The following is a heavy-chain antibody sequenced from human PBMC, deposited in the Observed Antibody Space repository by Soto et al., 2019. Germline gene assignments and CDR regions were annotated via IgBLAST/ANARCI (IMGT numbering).Heavy chain of an antibody. D-gene: IGHD3-9*01. CDR3: ARGYFDWLRGFDS. Sequence: AASVKVSCKASGGTFISYAISWVRQAPGQGLEWMGGIIPIFGTANYAQKFQGRVTITADESTSTAYMELSSLRSEDTAVYYCARGYFDWLRGFDSWVQGTLVTVSS. CDR2: IIPIFGTA. CDR1: GGTFISYA. V-gene: IGHV1-69*13. J-gene: IGHJ5*01.